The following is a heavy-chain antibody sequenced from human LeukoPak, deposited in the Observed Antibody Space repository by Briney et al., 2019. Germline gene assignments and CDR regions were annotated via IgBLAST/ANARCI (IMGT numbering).Heavy chain of an antibody. J-gene: IGHJ4*02. CDR3: AKSDTDSGYDVSGY. V-gene: IGHV3-74*01. D-gene: IGHD5-12*01. Sequence: GGSLRLSCAASGFTFSTYWMHWVRQAPGKGLVWVSRIDHDGINTCYADSVKGRFTISRDNAKNTLYLRMNSLRAEDTAVYYCAKSDTDSGYDVSGYWGQGTLVTVSS. CDR2: IDHDGINT. CDR1: GFTFSTYW.